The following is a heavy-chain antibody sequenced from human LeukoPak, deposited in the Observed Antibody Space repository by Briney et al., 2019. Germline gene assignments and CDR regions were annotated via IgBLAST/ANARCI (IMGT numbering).Heavy chain of an antibody. J-gene: IGHJ4*02. V-gene: IGHV1-2*02. Sequence: ASVKVSCKASGYTFTGYYMHWVRRAPGQGLEWMGWINPNSGGTNYAQKLQGRVTMTRDTSISTAYMELSRLTSDDTAIYYCARKDYFDYWGQGTLVTVSS. CDR1: GYTFTGYY. CDR3: ARKDYFDY. CDR2: INPNSGGT.